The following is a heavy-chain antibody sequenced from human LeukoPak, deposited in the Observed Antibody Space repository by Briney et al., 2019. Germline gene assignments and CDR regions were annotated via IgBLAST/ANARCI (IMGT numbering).Heavy chain of an antibody. CDR1: GGSFSGYY. V-gene: IGHV4-34*01. CDR2: INHSGST. J-gene: IGHJ6*03. CDR3: ARVGYSYVINDWSRTGLGAYPTKYYYHMDV. Sequence: SETLSLTCAVYGGSFSGYYWSWIRQPPGKGLEWIGEINHSGSTNYNPSLKSRVTISVDTSKNQFSLKLRSLTAADTAVYFCARVGYSYVINDWSRTGLGAYPTKYYYHMDVWGKGTTVPVSS. D-gene: IGHD5-18*01.